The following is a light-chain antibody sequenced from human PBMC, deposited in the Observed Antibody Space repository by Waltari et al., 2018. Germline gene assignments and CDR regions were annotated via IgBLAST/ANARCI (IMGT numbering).Light chain of an antibody. CDR1: QSVGSSS. J-gene: IGKJ1*01. Sequence: EIVFTQSPGTASLSPGERVPLSCRASQSVGSSSLAWYQQKPGQAPRLVIYRASRRATGIPDRFSGSGSGTDFSLTISRLEPEDFAVYYCQQHGTLPATFGQGTKVEIK. V-gene: IGKV3-20*01. CDR2: RAS. CDR3: QQHGTLPAT.